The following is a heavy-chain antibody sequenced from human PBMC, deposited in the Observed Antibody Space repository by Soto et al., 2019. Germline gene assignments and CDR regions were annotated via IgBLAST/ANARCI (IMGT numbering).Heavy chain of an antibody. D-gene: IGHD2-21*01. J-gene: IGHJ5*02. Sequence: QVQLVQSGAEVKKPGASVKVSCKASGYTFTSYGISWVRQAPGQGLEWMGWISAYNGNTNYAQKLQVXIXIXPYXSTSTDYMELRSLRSDDTAVYYCARPSGSAYWFDPWGQGTLVTVSS. V-gene: IGHV1-18*01. CDR3: ARPSGSAYWFDP. CDR2: ISAYNGNT. CDR1: GYTFTSYG.